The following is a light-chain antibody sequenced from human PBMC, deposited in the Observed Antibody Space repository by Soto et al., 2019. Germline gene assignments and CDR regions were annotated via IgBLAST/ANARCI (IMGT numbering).Light chain of an antibody. Sequence: PGERATLSCRASQSVSSNSLAWYQQKPGQTPKVLIYRASTRATGIPDRFSCSGSVTDFTLTISRLEAEDFAVYYCQQYGSSPLTFGGGTKVDI. CDR2: RAS. CDR3: QQYGSSPLT. V-gene: IGKV3-20*01. CDR1: QSVSSNS. J-gene: IGKJ4*01.